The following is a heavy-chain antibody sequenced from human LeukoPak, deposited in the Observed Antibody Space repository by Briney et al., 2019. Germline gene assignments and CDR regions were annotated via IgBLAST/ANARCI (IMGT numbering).Heavy chain of an antibody. D-gene: IGHD5-18*01. Sequence: SETLSLTCTVSGGSISSYYWSWIRQPPGKGLEWIGYIYYSGSTNYNPSLKSRVTISVDTSKNQFSLKLSSVTAADTAVYYCARGYVDTAMVNWYYFDYWGQGTLVTVSS. J-gene: IGHJ4*02. CDR3: ARGYVDTAMVNWYYFDY. CDR2: IYYSGST. V-gene: IGHV4-59*01. CDR1: GGSISSYY.